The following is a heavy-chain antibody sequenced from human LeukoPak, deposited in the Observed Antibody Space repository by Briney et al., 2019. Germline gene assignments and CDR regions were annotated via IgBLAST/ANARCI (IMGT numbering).Heavy chain of an antibody. V-gene: IGHV1-2*02. CDR3: TRDLTPYSSSGYFDY. D-gene: IGHD6-6*01. CDR1: GYTFTGYY. Sequence: ASVKVSCKASGYTFTGYYMYWVRQAPGQGLEWMGWINPNSGGTNYAQKFQGRVTMTRDTSISTVYMELSRLRSDDTAVYYCTRDLTPYSSSGYFDYWGQGTLVTVSS. J-gene: IGHJ4*02. CDR2: INPNSGGT.